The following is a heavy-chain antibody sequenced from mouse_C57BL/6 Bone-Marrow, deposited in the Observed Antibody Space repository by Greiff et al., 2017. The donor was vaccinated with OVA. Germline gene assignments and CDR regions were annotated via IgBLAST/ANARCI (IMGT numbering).Heavy chain of an antibody. CDR1: GFTFSDAW. J-gene: IGHJ2*01. Sequence: EVKVVESGGGLVQPGGSMKLSCAASGFTFSDAWMDWVRQSPEKGLEWVAEIRNKANNHATYYAESVKGRFTISRDDSKSSVYLQMNSLRAEDTGIYYCTRRDWDRYYFDYWGQGTTLTVSS. V-gene: IGHV6-6*01. CDR3: TRRDWDRYYFDY. CDR2: IRNKANNHAT. D-gene: IGHD4-1*01.